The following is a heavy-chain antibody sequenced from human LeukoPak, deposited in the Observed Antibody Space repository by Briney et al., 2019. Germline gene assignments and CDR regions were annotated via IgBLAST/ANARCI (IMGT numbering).Heavy chain of an antibody. CDR3: AKDRGIAVAGAYDY. CDR1: GFTFSSYG. CDR2: ISGSGDRT. J-gene: IGHJ4*02. Sequence: PGGSLRLSCAASGFTFSSYGMSWVRQAPGKGLEWVSVISGSGDRTYYADSVKGRFTISRDNSKNTLYLQMNSLRAEDTAVYYCAKDRGIAVAGAYDYWGQGTLVTVSS. D-gene: IGHD6-19*01. V-gene: IGHV3-23*01.